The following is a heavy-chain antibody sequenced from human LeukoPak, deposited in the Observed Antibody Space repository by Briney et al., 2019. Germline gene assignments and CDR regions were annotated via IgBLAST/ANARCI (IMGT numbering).Heavy chain of an antibody. Sequence: ASVKVSCKASGGTFSSYAISWVRQAPGQGLEWMGGIIPIFGTANYAQKFQGRVTITADKSTSTAYMELSSLRSDDTAVYYCATHSGSYYVDAFDIWGQGTMVTVSS. D-gene: IGHD1-26*01. CDR1: GGTFSSYA. J-gene: IGHJ3*02. CDR3: ATHSGSYYVDAFDI. V-gene: IGHV1-69*06. CDR2: IIPIFGTA.